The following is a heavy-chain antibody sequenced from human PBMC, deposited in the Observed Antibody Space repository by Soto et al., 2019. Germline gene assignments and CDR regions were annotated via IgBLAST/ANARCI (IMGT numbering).Heavy chain of an antibody. V-gene: IGHV3-15*01. CDR2: IKSKTDGGTT. D-gene: IGHD4-17*01. Sequence: GGSLRLSCAASGFTFSNAWMNWVRQAPGKGLEWVGRIKSKTDGGTTDYAAPVKGRFTISRDDSKNTVFLQMNSLKTEDTAVYYCSTVPPYGDIDYWGQGTLVTVSS. J-gene: IGHJ4*02. CDR3: STVPPYGDIDY. CDR1: GFTFSNAW.